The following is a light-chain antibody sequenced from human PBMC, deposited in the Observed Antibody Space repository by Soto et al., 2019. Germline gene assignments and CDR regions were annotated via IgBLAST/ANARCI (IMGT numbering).Light chain of an antibody. CDR3: QQYGSSPPGVT. Sequence: EIALTQSPGTLSLSPGERATLSCRASQSVSSSYLAWYQQKPGQAPRLLIYGASSRATGLPDRFSGSGSGTDFTLTISRLEPEDFAVYYCQQYGSSPPGVTFGPGTKVDIK. CDR2: GAS. CDR1: QSVSSSY. J-gene: IGKJ3*01. V-gene: IGKV3-20*01.